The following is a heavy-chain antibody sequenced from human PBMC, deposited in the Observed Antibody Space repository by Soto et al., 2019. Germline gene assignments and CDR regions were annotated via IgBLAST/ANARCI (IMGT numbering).Heavy chain of an antibody. CDR3: ARAGYCSSTSCFDAFDI. D-gene: IGHD2-2*01. J-gene: IGHJ3*02. CDR1: GGSISSYY. CDR2: IYYSGST. Sequence: SETLSLTCTVSGGSISSYYWSWIRQPPGKGLEWIGYIYYSGSTNYNPSLKSRVTLSVDTSKNQFSLKLSSVTAADTAVYYCARAGYCSSTSCFDAFDIWGQGTMVTVSS. V-gene: IGHV4-59*01.